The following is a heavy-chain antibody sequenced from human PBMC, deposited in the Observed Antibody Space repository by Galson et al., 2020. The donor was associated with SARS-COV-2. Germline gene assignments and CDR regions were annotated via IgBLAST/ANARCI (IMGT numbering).Heavy chain of an antibody. CDR2: ISYDGSNK. D-gene: IGHD3-10*01. CDR3: ARDYYGSGSYYNVPVSEKNYYYYYGMDV. Sequence: GGSLRLSCAASGFTFSSYAMHWVRQAPGKGLEWVAVISYDGSNKYYADSVKGRFTISRDNSKNTLYLQMNSLRAEDTAVYYCARDYYGSGSYYNVPVSEKNYYYYYGMDVWGQGTTVTVSS. J-gene: IGHJ6*02. CDR1: GFTFSSYA. V-gene: IGHV3-30-3*01.